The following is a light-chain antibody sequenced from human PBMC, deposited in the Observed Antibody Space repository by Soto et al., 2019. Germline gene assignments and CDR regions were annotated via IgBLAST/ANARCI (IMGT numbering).Light chain of an antibody. J-gene: IGKJ1*01. CDR3: QQYNSYSSWT. Sequence: EIQMTQSPSTLSASVGDRFTITCWASQSLNSLLAWYQQKPGRAPKLLIYDASTLESGVPSRFSGSGSGTEFTLTISSLQTDDFATYYCQQYNSYSSWTVGQGTQVDIK. V-gene: IGKV1-5*01. CDR1: QSLNSL. CDR2: DAS.